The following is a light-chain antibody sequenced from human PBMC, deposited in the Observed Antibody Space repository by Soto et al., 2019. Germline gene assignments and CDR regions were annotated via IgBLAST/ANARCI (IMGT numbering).Light chain of an antibody. CDR1: SRDVGGYDF. CDR2: EVS. J-gene: IGLJ1*01. CDR3: SSYRGYYTRV. Sequence: QSVLSQPASVSGSPGQSITISGPGTSRDVGGYDFVSWYQQHAGRAPKLLIYEVSRRPSGVSNRFSGSKSGNTASLTISGLQAEDEADYYCSSYRGYYTRVFGTGTKVTVL. V-gene: IGLV2-14*01.